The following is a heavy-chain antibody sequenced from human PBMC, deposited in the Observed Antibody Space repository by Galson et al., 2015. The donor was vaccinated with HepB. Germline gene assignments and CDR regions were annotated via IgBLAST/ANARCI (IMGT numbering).Heavy chain of an antibody. J-gene: IGHJ5*02. CDR3: ARWVYYNVDL. D-gene: IGHD3-10*01. V-gene: IGHV3-7*03. CDR2: MKGDETEK. Sequence: SLRLSCAASGFPFSIYWMAWVRQAPGKGLEWVANMKGDETEKNYVDSVKGRFTISRDNAKNSLYLQMSNLTADDTAVYYCARWVYYNVDLWGQGTLVTVSS. CDR1: GFPFSIYW.